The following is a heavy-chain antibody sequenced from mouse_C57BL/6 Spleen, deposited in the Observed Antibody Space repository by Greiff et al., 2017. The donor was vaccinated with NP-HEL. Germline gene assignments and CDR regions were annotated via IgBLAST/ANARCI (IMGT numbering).Heavy chain of an antibody. D-gene: IGHD2-4*01. V-gene: IGHV3-6*01. J-gene: IGHJ3*01. Sequence: VQLKESGPGLVKPSQSLSLTCSVTGYSITSGYYWNWIRQFPGNKLEWMGYISYDGSNNYNPSLKNRISITRDTSKKQFFLKLNSVTTEDTATYYCARADYDWFAYWGQGTLVTVSA. CDR2: ISYDGSN. CDR1: GYSITSGYY. CDR3: ARADYDWFAY.